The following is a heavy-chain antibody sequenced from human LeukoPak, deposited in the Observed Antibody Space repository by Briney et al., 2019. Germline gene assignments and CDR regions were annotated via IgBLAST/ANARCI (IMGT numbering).Heavy chain of an antibody. Sequence: SETLSLTCTVSGGSISSGGYYWSWIRQHPGKGLEWIGYIYYSGSTYYNPSLKCRVTISVDTSKNQFSLKLSSVTAADTAVYYCARAPRYSSSWYSLTFDPWGQGTLVTVSS. J-gene: IGHJ5*02. CDR2: IYYSGST. CDR3: ARAPRYSSSWYSLTFDP. V-gene: IGHV4-31*03. D-gene: IGHD6-13*01. CDR1: GGSISSGGYY.